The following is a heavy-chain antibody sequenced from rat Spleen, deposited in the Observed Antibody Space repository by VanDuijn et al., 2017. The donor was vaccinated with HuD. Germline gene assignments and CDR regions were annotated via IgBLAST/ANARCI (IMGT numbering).Heavy chain of an antibody. CDR2: ISYDGSST. CDR1: GFTFSNYD. Sequence: EVQLVESGGGLVQPGRSMKLSCAASGFTFSNYDMAWVRQAPTKGLEWVASISYDGSSTYYRDSVKGRFTISRDNAKSTLYLQMDSLRSEDTATYYCTLLGPYYFDYWGQGVMVTVSS. J-gene: IGHJ2*01. CDR3: TLLGPYYFDY. V-gene: IGHV5-20*01.